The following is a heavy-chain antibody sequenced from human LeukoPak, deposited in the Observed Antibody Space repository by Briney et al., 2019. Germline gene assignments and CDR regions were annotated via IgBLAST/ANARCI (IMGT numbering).Heavy chain of an antibody. V-gene: IGHV4-59*01. Sequence: PSETLSLTCTVSGGSISSYYWSWIRQPPGKGLEWIWYIYYSGSTNYNPSLKSRVTISVDTSKNQFSLKLSSVTAADTAVYYCARSSWFGSSFGFNWFDPWAREPWSPSPQ. CDR1: GGSISSYY. CDR2: IYYSGST. CDR3: ARSSWFGSSFGFNWFDP. J-gene: IGHJ5*02. D-gene: IGHD3-10*01.